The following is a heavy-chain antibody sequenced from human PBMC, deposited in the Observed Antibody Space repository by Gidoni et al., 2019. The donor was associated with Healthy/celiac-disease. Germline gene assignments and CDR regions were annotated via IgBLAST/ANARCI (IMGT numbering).Heavy chain of an antibody. Sequence: QVQLQESGPGLVKPSQTLSLTCTVSGGSISSGSYYWRWIRQPAGKGLEWIGRIYTSGSTNYNPSLKSRVTISVDTSKNQFSLKLSSVTAADTAVYYCARVYCGGDCYAYSGYDAFDIWGQGTMVTVSS. J-gene: IGHJ3*02. D-gene: IGHD2-21*02. CDR1: GGSISSGSYY. CDR3: ARVYCGGDCYAYSGYDAFDI. CDR2: IYTSGST. V-gene: IGHV4-61*02.